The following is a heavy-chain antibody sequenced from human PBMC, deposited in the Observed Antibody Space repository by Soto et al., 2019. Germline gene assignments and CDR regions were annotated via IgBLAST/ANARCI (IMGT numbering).Heavy chain of an antibody. CDR3: AKDRVYYYDSSCYFDY. J-gene: IGHJ4*02. Sequence: GGYLRLSCAASGFTFSMYAMSWVRQAPGKGLEWVAAITGSGSSTFYADSVKGRFIISRDKSKNTLYLQLNSLRAEDAAVYYCAKDRVYYYDSSCYFDYWGQGTLVTVSS. CDR1: GFTFSMYA. V-gene: IGHV3-23*01. D-gene: IGHD3-22*01. CDR2: ITGSGSST.